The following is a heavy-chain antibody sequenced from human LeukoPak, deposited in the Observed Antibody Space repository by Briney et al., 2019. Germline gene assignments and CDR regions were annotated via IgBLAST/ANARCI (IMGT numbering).Heavy chain of an antibody. CDR2: FYYSGST. D-gene: IGHD2-2*01. V-gene: IGHV4-39*01. Sequence: SETLSLTCTVSGGSVSSRSYYWGWIRQPPAKGLEWIGSFYYSGSTYYNPSLDSRVTISLDASKNQFSLKLRSVTAADTAVYYCARGSGCSSTSCYRYYYYYMDVWGKGTTVTVSS. CDR3: ARGSGCSSTSCYRYYYYYMDV. CDR1: GGSVSSRSYY. J-gene: IGHJ6*03.